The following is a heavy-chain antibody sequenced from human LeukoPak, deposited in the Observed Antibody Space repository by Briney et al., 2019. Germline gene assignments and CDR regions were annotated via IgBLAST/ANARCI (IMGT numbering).Heavy chain of an antibody. J-gene: IGHJ6*03. CDR2: ISWDGGST. D-gene: IGHD4-11*01. Sequence: GGSLRLSCAASAFTFDDYAMHWVRQAPGKGLEWVSLISWDGGSTYYADSVKGRFTISRDSSKSSLYLQMSSLRAEDTALYYCAKGRSNYENYYYYYYMDVWGKGTTVTVSS. CDR1: AFTFDDYA. CDR3: AKGRSNYENYYYYYYMDV. V-gene: IGHV3-43D*03.